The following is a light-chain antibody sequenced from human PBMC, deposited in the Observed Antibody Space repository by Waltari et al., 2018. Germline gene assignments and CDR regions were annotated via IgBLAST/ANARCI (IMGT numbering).Light chain of an antibody. CDR1: NIGSKS. Sequence: YVLTQPPSVSVDPGKTARLTCGGGNIGSKSVNWYQQKPGQAPVWVMFYDSDRPSEIPERFSGSNAGNTATLTISWVEAGDEADYHCQVWDDVTDSGVFGGGTKLTVL. J-gene: IGLJ3*02. V-gene: IGLV3-21*04. CDR2: YDS. CDR3: QVWDDVTDSGV.